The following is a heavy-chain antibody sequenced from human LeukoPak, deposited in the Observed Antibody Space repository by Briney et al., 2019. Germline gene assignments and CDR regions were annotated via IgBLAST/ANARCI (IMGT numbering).Heavy chain of an antibody. D-gene: IGHD3-10*02. CDR1: GITFSSYG. CDR3: AELGITMIGGV. J-gene: IGHJ6*04. CDR2: ISSSGSTI. V-gene: IGHV3-48*03. Sequence: PGRSLRLSCAASGITFSSYGMNWVRQAPGKGLEWVSYISSSGSTIYYADSVKGRFTISRDNAKNSLYLQMNSLRAEDTAVYYCAELGITMIGGVWGKGTTVTISS.